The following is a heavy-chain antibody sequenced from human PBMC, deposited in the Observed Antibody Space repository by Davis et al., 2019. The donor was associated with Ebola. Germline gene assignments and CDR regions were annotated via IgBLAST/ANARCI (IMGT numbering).Heavy chain of an antibody. Sequence: GGSLRLSCAASGFTFSSYDMHWVRQATGKGLEWVSAIGTAGDTYYPGSVKGRFTISRENAKNSLYLQMNSLRAGDTAVYYCASPASPDYYYGMDVWGQGTTVTVSS. J-gene: IGHJ6*02. CDR1: GFTFSSYD. CDR3: ASPASPDYYYGMDV. V-gene: IGHV3-13*01. CDR2: IGTAGDT.